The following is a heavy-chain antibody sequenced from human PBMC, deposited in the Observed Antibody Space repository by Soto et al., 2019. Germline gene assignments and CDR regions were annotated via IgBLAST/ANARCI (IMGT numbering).Heavy chain of an antibody. D-gene: IGHD1-26*01. J-gene: IGHJ1*01. V-gene: IGHV3-7*03. CDR2: RKQDGSEK. Sequence: ESGGGLVQPGGSMRLSCAASGLTFSRYWMSWVRQAPGKGLEWVANRKQDGSEKSFVDSVKGRFTISRDNAKNSLYLQMNSLRAEDTAVYYCATYSGSFQFWGQGTLVTVSS. CDR3: ATYSGSFQF. CDR1: GLTFSRYW.